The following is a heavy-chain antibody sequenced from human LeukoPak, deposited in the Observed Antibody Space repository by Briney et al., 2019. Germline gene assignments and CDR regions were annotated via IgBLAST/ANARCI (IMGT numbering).Heavy chain of an antibody. V-gene: IGHV3-23*01. CDR2: ISGSGGST. Sequence: SGGSLRLSCAASGFNFSTRAMVWVRQAPGKGLGWVSAISGSGGSTFYADSVKGRFTISGVNSTNTVYLQMTGLRADDTALYYCAKAHCSPTSCSRIDYCGQGTLVTVSS. CDR1: GFNFSTRA. CDR3: AKAHCSPTSCSRIDY. D-gene: IGHD2-2*01. J-gene: IGHJ4*02.